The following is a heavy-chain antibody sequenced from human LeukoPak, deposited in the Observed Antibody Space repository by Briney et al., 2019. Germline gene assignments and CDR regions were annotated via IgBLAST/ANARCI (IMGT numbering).Heavy chain of an antibody. V-gene: IGHV4-59*01. D-gene: IGHD3-10*01. CDR2: IYYSGST. Sequence: SETLSLTCTVSGGSISSCYWSWIRQPPGKGLEWIGYIYYSGSTNYNPSLKNRVTISLDTSKSQFSLRLTSVTAADTAVYYCASLRGLGSWNFGYWRQGTLVTVPS. CDR3: ASLRGLGSWNFGY. CDR1: GGSISSCY. J-gene: IGHJ4*02.